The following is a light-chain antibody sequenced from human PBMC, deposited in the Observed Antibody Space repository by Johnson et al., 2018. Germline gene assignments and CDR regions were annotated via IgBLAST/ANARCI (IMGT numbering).Light chain of an antibody. CDR3: GTWNSSLSAGNV. V-gene: IGLV1-51*02. J-gene: IGLJ1*01. CDR1: SSNIGNNY. CDR2: ENN. Sequence: QSVLTQPPSVSAAPGQKVTISCSGSSSNIGNNYVSWYQQLPGKAPKLLIYENNKRPSGIPDRFSGSKYGTSATLGITGLQTGDEADYYCGTWNSSLSAGNVFGTGTKVTVL.